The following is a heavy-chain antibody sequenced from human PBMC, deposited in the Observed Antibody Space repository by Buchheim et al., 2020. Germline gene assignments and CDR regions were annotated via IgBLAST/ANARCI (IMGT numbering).Heavy chain of an antibody. CDR3: AKDGGDIVVVPAAISTSTNYGMDV. J-gene: IGHJ6*02. CDR1: GFTFSSYG. CDR2: ISYDGSNK. Sequence: QVQLVESGGGVVQPGRSLRLSCAASGFTFSSYGMHWVRQAPGKGLEWVAVISYDGSNKYYADSVKGRFTISRDNSKNTLYLQMNSLRAEDTAVYYCAKDGGDIVVVPAAISTSTNYGMDVWGQGTT. D-gene: IGHD2-2*02. V-gene: IGHV3-30*18.